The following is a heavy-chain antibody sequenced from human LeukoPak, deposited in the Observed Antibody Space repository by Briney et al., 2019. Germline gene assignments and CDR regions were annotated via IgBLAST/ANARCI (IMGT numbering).Heavy chain of an antibody. Sequence: PGGSLRLSCAASGFTFSNYAMSWVRQAPGKGLEWVSAISGSGGSTHYADSVKGRFTISRDNSKNTLFLQMNSLRAEDTALYYCAKPYAGFSSGWLDYWGQGTLVTVSS. CDR2: ISGSGGST. CDR1: GFTFSNYA. V-gene: IGHV3-23*01. D-gene: IGHD6-19*01. CDR3: AKPYAGFSSGWLDY. J-gene: IGHJ4*02.